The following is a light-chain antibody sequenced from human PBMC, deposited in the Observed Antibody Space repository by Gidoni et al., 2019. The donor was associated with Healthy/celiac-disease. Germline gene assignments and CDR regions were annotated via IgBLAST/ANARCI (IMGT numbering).Light chain of an antibody. CDR3: AAWDDSLSGVV. CDR1: SSNIGSNY. V-gene: IGLV1-47*01. CDR2: RNN. Sequence: QSMLTQPTSASGTPGQRVTIPCSGSSSNIGSNYVYWYQQLPVTDHKLLLYRNNQRHSGVPERFSGSKSGTSASLAISGLRSEDEADYYCAAWDDSLSGVVVGGGTKLTVL. J-gene: IGLJ2*01.